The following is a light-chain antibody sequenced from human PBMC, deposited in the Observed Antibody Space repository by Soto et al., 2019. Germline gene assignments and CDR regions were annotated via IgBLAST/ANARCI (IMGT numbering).Light chain of an antibody. CDR2: DAS. CDR3: QQYGSTPLT. CDR1: QSVRSNY. J-gene: IGKJ4*01. Sequence: EIVLTQSPDTLSLSPGERATLSCRASQSVRSNYLAWYQQKPGQAPRFLIYDASSRATGIPDRFSGSGSGTDFTLTISRLEPEDFAVYYCQQYGSTPLTFG. V-gene: IGKV3-20*01.